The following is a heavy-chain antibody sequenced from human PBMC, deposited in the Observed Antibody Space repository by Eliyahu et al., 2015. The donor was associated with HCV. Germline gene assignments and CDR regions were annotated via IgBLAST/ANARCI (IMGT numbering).Heavy chain of an antibody. CDR2: IFSNDEI. Sequence: QVTLKESGPVLVKPTETLTLTCSVSGFSLNNARTGVSWVRQAPGKAPEWLAHIFSNDEISYSTSLKSRITISKDTSKSQVVLTMTNMDPADSATYYCARTLYDFWSHDYYGMDVWGQGATVTVSS. D-gene: IGHD3-3*01. CDR3: ARTLYDFWSHDYYGMDV. CDR1: GFSLNNARTG. J-gene: IGHJ6*02. V-gene: IGHV2-26*01.